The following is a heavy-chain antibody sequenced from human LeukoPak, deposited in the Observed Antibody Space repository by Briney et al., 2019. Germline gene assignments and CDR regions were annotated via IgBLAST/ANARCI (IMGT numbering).Heavy chain of an antibody. J-gene: IGHJ4*02. V-gene: IGHV3-30*18. CDR1: GFTFSSYG. CDR3: AKGDRNGVVVVMFDY. CDR2: ISYDGSNK. Sequence: GGSLRLSCAASGFTFSSYGMHWVRQAPGKGPEWVAVISYDGSNKYYADSVKGRFTISRDNSKNTLYLQMNSLRAEDTAVYYCAKGDRNGVVVVMFDYWGQGTLVTVSS. D-gene: IGHD3-22*01.